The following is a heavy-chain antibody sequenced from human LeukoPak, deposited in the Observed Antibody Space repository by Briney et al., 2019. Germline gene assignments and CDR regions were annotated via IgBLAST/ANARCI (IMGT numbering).Heavy chain of an antibody. CDR3: ARDREDYGANWFDP. CDR2: FYYSGST. J-gene: IGHJ5*02. D-gene: IGHD4-17*01. V-gene: IGHV4-59*01. CDR1: GGSISSYY. Sequence: SETLSLTCTVSGGSISSYYWNWIRQPPGQGLEWIGYFYYSGSTNYTPSLKSRVTISVDTSKNQFSLKLSSVTAADTAVYYCARDREDYGANWFDPWGQGTLVTVSS.